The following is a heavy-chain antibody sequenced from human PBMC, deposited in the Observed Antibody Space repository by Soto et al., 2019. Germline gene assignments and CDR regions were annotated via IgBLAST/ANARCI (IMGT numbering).Heavy chain of an antibody. J-gene: IGHJ4*02. CDR1: GGSFSNFV. Sequence: SVNVSCKASGGSFSNFVISWLRQSPGEGLEWMGGIVTVFGRPNYAQRFRGSLTITADESTSTGYMELISLRSDDTAVYYFAREGSGYNFWVQGTQVNVSS. V-gene: IGHV1-69*13. D-gene: IGHD5-12*01. CDR2: IVTVFGRP. CDR3: AREGSGYNF.